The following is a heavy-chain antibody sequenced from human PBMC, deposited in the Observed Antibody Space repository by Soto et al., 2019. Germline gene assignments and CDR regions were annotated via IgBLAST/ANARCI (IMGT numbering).Heavy chain of an antibody. Sequence: QVQLVQSGAEVKKPGASVKVSCKASGYTFTGYYMHWVRQAPGQGLEWMGWINPNSGGTNYAQKFQGWVTMTRDTSISTAYMGLSRLRSDDTAVYYCARGVVVPAASYYYGMDVWGQGTTVTVSS. J-gene: IGHJ6*02. CDR2: INPNSGGT. V-gene: IGHV1-2*04. CDR3: ARGVVVPAASYYYGMDV. D-gene: IGHD2-2*01. CDR1: GYTFTGYY.